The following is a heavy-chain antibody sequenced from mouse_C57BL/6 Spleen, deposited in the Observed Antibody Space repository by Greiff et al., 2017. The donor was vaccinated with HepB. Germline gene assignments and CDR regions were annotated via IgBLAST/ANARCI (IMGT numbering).Heavy chain of an antibody. Sequence: DVMLVESGGGLVKPGGSLKLSCAASGFTFSSYAMSWVRQTPEKRLEWVATISDGGSYTYYPDNVKGRFTISRDNAKNNLYLQMSHLKSEDTAMYYCARWDYYGSSYRYFDVWGTGTTVTVSS. CDR3: ARWDYYGSSYRYFDV. D-gene: IGHD1-1*01. V-gene: IGHV5-4*03. J-gene: IGHJ1*03. CDR2: ISDGGSYT. CDR1: GFTFSSYA.